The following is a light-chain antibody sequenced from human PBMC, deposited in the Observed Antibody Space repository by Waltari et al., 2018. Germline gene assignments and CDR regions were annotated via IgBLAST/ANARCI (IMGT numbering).Light chain of an antibody. Sequence: EIVMTQSPATLSVSPGERATLSCRASQSVSSNLAWYQQKPGQTHRLLIYEASTRPTGIPARFSGSGSGTEFTLSISSLQSEDFAVYYCQQYNTWPPITFGQGTRLEIK. CDR1: QSVSSN. J-gene: IGKJ5*01. CDR2: EAS. CDR3: QQYNTWPPIT. V-gene: IGKV3-15*01.